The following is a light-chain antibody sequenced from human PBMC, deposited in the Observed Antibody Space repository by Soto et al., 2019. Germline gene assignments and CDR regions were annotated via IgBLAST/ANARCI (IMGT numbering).Light chain of an antibody. CDR1: SSDVGGYNY. Sequence: QSALTQPASVSGSPGQSITISCTGTSSDVGGYNYVSWYQQHPGKAPKLMIYEVSNRPSGVSNRLSGSKSGNTASLTISGLQAGDGADYYCSSYTSSSTWVFGGGTELTVL. CDR2: EVS. V-gene: IGLV2-14*01. CDR3: SSYTSSSTWV. J-gene: IGLJ3*02.